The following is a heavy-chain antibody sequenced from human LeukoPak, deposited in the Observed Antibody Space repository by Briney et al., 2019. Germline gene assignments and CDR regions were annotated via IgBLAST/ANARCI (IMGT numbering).Heavy chain of an antibody. CDR2: IKQDGSEK. J-gene: IGHJ4*02. V-gene: IGHV3-7*03. D-gene: IGHD3-16*01. CDR3: ARDGFGTGSN. Sequence: GGSLRLSCAASGHTLSNYWVDWVRQAPGKGLEWVANIKQDGSEKNYVDSVKGRFIISRDNAKNSLYLQMNTLRADDTAVYYCARDGFGTGSNWGQGTLVTVSS. CDR1: GHTLSNYW.